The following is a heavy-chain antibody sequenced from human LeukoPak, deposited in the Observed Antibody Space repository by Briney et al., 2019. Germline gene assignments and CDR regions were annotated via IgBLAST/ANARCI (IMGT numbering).Heavy chain of an antibody. D-gene: IGHD5-18*01. CDR2: INHSGST. CDR3: ARGSAYTATDY. CDR1: GGSFSGYY. Sequence: SETLSLTCAVYGGSFSGYYWSWLRRPPGKGLEWIGEINHSGSTNYNPSLKSRVTISVDTSKNQFSLKLSSVTAADTAVYYCARGSAYTATDYWGQGTLVTVSS. V-gene: IGHV4-34*01. J-gene: IGHJ4*02.